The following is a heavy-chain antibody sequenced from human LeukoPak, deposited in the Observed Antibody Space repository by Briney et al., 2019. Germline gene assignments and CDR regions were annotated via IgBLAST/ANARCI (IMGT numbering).Heavy chain of an antibody. CDR2: INHSGST. Sequence: PSETLSLTCAVYGGSFSGYYWSWIRQPPGKGLEWIGEINHSGSTNYNPSLKSRVTISVDTSKNQFSLKLSSVTAADTAVYYCARVTGHYYDSSGYHFDYWGQGTLVTVSS. CDR1: GGSFSGYY. V-gene: IGHV4-34*01. CDR3: ARVTGHYYDSSGYHFDY. J-gene: IGHJ4*02. D-gene: IGHD3-22*01.